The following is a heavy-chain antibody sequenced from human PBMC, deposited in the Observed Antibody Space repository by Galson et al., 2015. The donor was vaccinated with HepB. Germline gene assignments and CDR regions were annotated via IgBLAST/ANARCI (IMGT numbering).Heavy chain of an antibody. CDR1: GYSFTSYW. J-gene: IGHJ4*02. CDR3: ARQRVYSLDLTPLDY. CDR2: IYPGDSDT. D-gene: IGHD4-23*01. V-gene: IGHV5-51*01. Sequence: QSGAEVKKPGESLKISCKGSGYSFTSYWIGWVRQMPGKGLEWMGIIYPGDSDTRYSPSFQGQVTISADKSISTAYLQWSSLKASDTAMYYCARQRVYSLDLTPLDYWGQGTLVTVSS.